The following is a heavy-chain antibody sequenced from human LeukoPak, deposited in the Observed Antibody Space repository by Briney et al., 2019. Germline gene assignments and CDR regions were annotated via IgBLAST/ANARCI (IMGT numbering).Heavy chain of an antibody. CDR1: GFTFSTYA. J-gene: IGHJ4*02. Sequence: GGSLRLSCAASGFTFSTYAMHWVRQAPGKGLELVAVISYDCSNKYYAVYVTGRFTISRDNSKNTLYLQMNSLRAEDTAVYHCARDATLVTFELANYWGQGTLVSVSS. CDR2: ISYDCSNK. D-gene: IGHD3-16*01. V-gene: IGHV3-30*04. CDR3: ARDATLVTFELANY.